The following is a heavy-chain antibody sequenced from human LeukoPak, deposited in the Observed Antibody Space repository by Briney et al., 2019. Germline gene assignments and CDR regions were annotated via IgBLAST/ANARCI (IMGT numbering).Heavy chain of an antibody. D-gene: IGHD3-16*02. CDR3: ARTLCYDYVWGSYLDAWFDY. CDR1: GCSISSSRYY. J-gene: IGHJ4*02. V-gene: IGHV4-39*01. CDR2: IYYSGGT. Sequence: PSDTLSLTCTVSGCSISSSRYYWGWIRQPPGKGLPWIGRIYYSGGTYYNPSLKSRLIISVDTCKNQFSLKLSSVTAADTAVYYCARTLCYDYVWGSYLDAWFDYWGQGTLVTVSS.